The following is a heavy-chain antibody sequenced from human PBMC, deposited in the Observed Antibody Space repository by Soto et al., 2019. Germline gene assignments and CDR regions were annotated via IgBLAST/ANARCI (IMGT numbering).Heavy chain of an antibody. CDR1: GFTFSDHF. CDR3: VRDHLWAFDY. V-gene: IGHV3-72*01. Sequence: HPGGSLRLSCAASGFTFSDHFMDWVRQAPGKGLEWVGRIKDKTHNYGTQYAPSAEGRFSISRDNAKNSLYLQMNSLRDEDTAIYFCVRDHLWAFDYWGQGLLVTVSS. D-gene: IGHD3-3*02. J-gene: IGHJ4*02. CDR2: IKDKTHNYGT.